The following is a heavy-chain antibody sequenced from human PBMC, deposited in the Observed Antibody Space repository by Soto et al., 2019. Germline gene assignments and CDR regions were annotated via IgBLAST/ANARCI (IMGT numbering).Heavy chain of an antibody. CDR1: GGSTSSYY. V-gene: IGHV4-4*07. Sequence: SETLSLTCTVSGGSTSSYYCSWIRQPAGKGLEWIGSIYTSGNTNYNPSLKSRLSMSVDTSKNQFSLKLSSVTAADTAVYYCARQTTYSSSWHDYWGQGTLVTSPQ. CDR2: IYTSGNT. J-gene: IGHJ4*02. D-gene: IGHD6-13*01. CDR3: ARQTTYSSSWHDY.